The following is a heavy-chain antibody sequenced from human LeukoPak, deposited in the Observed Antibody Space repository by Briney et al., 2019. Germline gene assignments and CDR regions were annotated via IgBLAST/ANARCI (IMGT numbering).Heavy chain of an antibody. V-gene: IGHV3-21*01. CDR3: GTRLNFGEYGNDY. CDR2: ISSSSSYI. Sequence: GRSMRLSCAAAGFTFSSYSMNWVRQAPGKGLGWVSSISSSSSYIYYADSVKGRFTISRDNAKNSLYLQMNSLRAEETAVLNTGTRLNFGEYGNDYCGQGDLGSVSS. D-gene: IGHD4-17*01. J-gene: IGHJ4*02. CDR1: GFTFSSYS.